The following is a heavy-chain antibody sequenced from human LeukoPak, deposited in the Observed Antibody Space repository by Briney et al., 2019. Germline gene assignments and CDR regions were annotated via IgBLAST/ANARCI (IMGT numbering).Heavy chain of an antibody. V-gene: IGHV4-59*08. J-gene: IGHJ4*02. D-gene: IGHD2-2*01. Sequence: SETLSLTCTVSGGSISSYYWTWIRQPPGKGLEWIAYISYSGTTNYNPSLKSRVTISLDTSKNQFSLEVNSVTAADTAVYYCAKGVVDGSFDYWGQGTLVTVSS. CDR1: GGSISSYY. CDR2: ISYSGTT. CDR3: AKGVVDGSFDY.